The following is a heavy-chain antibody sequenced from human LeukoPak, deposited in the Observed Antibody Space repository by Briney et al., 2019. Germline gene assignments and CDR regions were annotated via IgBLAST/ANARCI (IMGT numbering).Heavy chain of an antibody. CDR3: ARWGENCSSTSCCASAFDI. J-gene: IGHJ3*02. CDR1: GYTFTGYY. CDR2: INPNSGGT. Sequence: ASVTVSCKASGYTFTGYYMHWVRQAPGQGLEWMGWINPNSGGTNYAQKFQGRVTMTRDTSISTAYMELSRLRSDDTAVYYCARWGENCSSTSCCASAFDIWGQGTMVTVSS. V-gene: IGHV1-2*02. D-gene: IGHD2-2*01.